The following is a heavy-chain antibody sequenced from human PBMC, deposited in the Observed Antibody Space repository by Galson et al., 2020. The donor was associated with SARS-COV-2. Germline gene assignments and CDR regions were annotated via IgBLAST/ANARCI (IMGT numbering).Heavy chain of an antibody. D-gene: IGHD2-2*01. Sequence: GGSLRLSCAASGFTFSSYGMHWVRQAPGKGLEWVAVISYDGSNKYYADSVKGRFTISRDNSKNTLYLQMNSLRAEDTAVYYCAKEGGGCSSTSCWWQQLVARPPNFDYWGQGTLVTVSS. V-gene: IGHV3-30*18. CDR3: AKEGGGCSSTSCWWQQLVARPPNFDY. CDR2: ISYDGSNK. J-gene: IGHJ4*02. CDR1: GFTFSSYG.